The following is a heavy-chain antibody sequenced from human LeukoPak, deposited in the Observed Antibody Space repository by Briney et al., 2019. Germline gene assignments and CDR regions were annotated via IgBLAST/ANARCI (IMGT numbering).Heavy chain of an antibody. J-gene: IGHJ6*04. Sequence: PGPSLRLSCAASGFTFSSYWMSWVRQAPGKGLEWVANINEDGREKYYVDSVKGRFTISRDNAKNSLFLQMDSLRVEDTSVYYCAWPDMAGSVDVWGKGTTVTVSS. D-gene: IGHD2-15*01. CDR2: INEDGREK. CDR1: GFTFSSYW. V-gene: IGHV3-7*01. CDR3: AWPDMAGSVDV.